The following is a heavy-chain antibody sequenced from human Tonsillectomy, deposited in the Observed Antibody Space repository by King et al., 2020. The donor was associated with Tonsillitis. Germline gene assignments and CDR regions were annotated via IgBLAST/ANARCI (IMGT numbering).Heavy chain of an antibody. CDR1: GYTFTSYD. CDR3: ARTKDLGYCSSTSCYNYYYYGMDV. J-gene: IGHJ6*02. V-gene: IGHV1-8*01. Sequence: VQLVESGAEVKKPGASVKVSCKASGYTFTSYDINWVRQATGQGLEWMGWMNPNSGNTGYAQKFQGRVTMTRNTSLSTAYMELSSLGSEDTAVYYCARTKDLGYCSSTSCYNYYYYGMDVWGQGTTVTVSS. D-gene: IGHD2-2*02. CDR2: MNPNSGNT.